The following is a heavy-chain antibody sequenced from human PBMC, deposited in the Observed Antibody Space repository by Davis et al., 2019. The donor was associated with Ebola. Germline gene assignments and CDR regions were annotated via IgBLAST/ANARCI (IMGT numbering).Heavy chain of an antibody. CDR3: TRDFDRVRE. CDR2: IYSGGST. V-gene: IGHV3-23*03. CDR1: GFIFRNYV. J-gene: IGHJ4*02. D-gene: IGHD3-22*01. Sequence: GESLKISCAASGFIFRNYVMNWVRQAPGKGLEWVSVIYSGGSTYYADSVKGRFTISRDNAKNTVYLQMNSLKAEDTAVYYCTRDFDRVREWGQGTLVTVSS.